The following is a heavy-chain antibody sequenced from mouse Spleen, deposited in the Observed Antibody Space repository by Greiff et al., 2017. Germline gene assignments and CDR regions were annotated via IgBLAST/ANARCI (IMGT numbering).Heavy chain of an antibody. CDR3: ARRGSSYWYFDV. V-gene: IGHV1-42*01. CDR2: INPSTGGT. D-gene: IGHD1-1*01. CDR1: GYSFTGYY. Sequence: EVKLVESGPELVKPGASVKISCKASGYSFTGYYMNWVKQSPEKSLEWIGEINPSTGGTTYNQKFKAKATLTVDKSSSTAYMQLKSLTSEDSAVYYCARRGSSYWYFDVWGTGTTVTVSS. J-gene: IGHJ1*03.